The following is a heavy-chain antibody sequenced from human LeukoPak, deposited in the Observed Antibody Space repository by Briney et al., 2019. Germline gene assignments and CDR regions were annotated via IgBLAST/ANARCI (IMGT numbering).Heavy chain of an antibody. CDR3: ARDRGSWSQYGMDV. CDR2: IWYDGSNK. J-gene: IGHJ6*02. Sequence: GGSLRLSCAASGFTLSSYGMHWVRQVPGRGLEWGAVIWYDGSNKYYADSVKGRFTISRDNSKNTLYLQMNSLRAEDTAVYYCARDRGSWSQYGMDVWGQGTTVTDSS. D-gene: IGHD6-13*01. V-gene: IGHV3-33*01. CDR1: GFTLSSYG.